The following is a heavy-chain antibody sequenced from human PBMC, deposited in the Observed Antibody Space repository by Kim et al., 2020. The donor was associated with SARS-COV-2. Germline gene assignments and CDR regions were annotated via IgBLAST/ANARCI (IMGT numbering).Heavy chain of an antibody. Sequence: SETLSLTCTVSGGSINSDDWSWIRQPPGKGLEWVGYIFYNGSINYYPSLKSRVTISVDTSTSKLSLKLTYVTAADTAVYYCSRESRGNRFSDWGQGALVTVSS. D-gene: IGHD6-25*01. V-gene: IGHV4-59*13. CDR1: GGSINSDD. CDR3: SRESRGNRFSD. J-gene: IGHJ4*02. CDR2: IFYNGSI.